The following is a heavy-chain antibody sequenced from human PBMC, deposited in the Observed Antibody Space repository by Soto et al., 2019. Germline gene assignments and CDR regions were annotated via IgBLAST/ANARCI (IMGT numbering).Heavy chain of an antibody. CDR2: IYYSGST. V-gene: IGHV4-59*01. J-gene: IGHJ4*02. Sequence: SETLSLTCTVSGGSISSYYWSWIRQPPGKRMERIGYIYYSGSTNYNPSLKSRVTISVDTSKNQFSLKLSSVTAADTAVYYCARGWELLYYWGQGTLVTVSS. CDR3: ARGWELLYY. CDR1: GGSISSYY. D-gene: IGHD2-15*01.